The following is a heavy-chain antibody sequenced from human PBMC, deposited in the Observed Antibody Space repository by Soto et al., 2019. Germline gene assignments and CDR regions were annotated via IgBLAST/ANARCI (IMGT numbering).Heavy chain of an antibody. CDR1: GGSFSSYT. V-gene: IGHV1-69*01. CDR2: ISPIFGTP. CDR3: ARVVVGSRLSLDY. J-gene: IGHJ4*02. D-gene: IGHD1-26*01. Sequence: QVQLVQSGAEVKKPGTSVTVSCKASGGSFSSYTISWVRQAPGQGLEWMAGISPIFGTPIYAQKFQDRVTITADDSTMTAYMEMNRLTSEDTAVYYCARVVVGSRLSLDYWGQGTLVTISS.